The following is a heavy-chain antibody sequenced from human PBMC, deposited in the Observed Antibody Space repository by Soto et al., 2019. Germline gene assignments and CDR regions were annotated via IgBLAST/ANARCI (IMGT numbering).Heavy chain of an antibody. CDR3: ARDGGDYGMDV. D-gene: IGHD3-16*01. CDR1: GYTFTSYY. V-gene: IGHV1-46*01. Sequence: ASVKVSCKASGYTFTSYYMHWVRQAPGQGLEWMGMINPSGGSTSYAQKFQGRVTMTRDTSTSTVYMELSSLRSEDTAVYYCARDGGDYGMDVWGQGTTVTVSS. CDR2: INPSGGST. J-gene: IGHJ6*02.